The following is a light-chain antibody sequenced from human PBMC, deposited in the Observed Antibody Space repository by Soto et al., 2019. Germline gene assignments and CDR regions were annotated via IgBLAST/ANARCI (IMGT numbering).Light chain of an antibody. J-gene: IGKJ3*01. V-gene: IGKV3-20*01. CDR1: QSLNTNS. Sequence: EIVLTQSPGTLSLSPGERATLSCRASQSLNTNSLAWYQQKPGQTPRLLIYAASTRDTDIPDRFIGSGSGTDFALPITRLEPDDFALYYCQQYNASPLTFGPGTKLDVK. CDR3: QQYNASPLT. CDR2: AAS.